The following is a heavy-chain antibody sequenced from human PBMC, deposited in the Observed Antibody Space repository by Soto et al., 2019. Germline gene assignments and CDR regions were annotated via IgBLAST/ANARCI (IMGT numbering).Heavy chain of an antibody. V-gene: IGHV3-21*01. CDR1: GFTFSSYS. D-gene: IGHD3-3*01. J-gene: IGHJ5*02. CDR2: ISSSSSYI. Sequence: PGGSLRLSCAASGFTFSSYSMNWVRQAPGKGLEWVSSISSSSSYIYYAESVKGRFTISRDNAKNSLYLQMNSLRAEDTAVYYCARDTYYDFWSGPNWFDPWGQGTLVTVSS. CDR3: ARDTYYDFWSGPNWFDP.